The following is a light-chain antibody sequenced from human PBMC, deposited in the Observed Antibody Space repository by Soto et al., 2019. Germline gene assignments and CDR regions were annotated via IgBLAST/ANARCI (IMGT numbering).Light chain of an antibody. CDR3: SLYTSENAYV. J-gene: IGLJ1*01. V-gene: IGLV2-18*01. CDR1: STDFVSYNR. CDR2: EVS. Sequence: HSVLTQPPSVSGSPGQSVTISCTGTSTDFVSYNRVSWYQQPPGTAPKLMIYEVSKRPSGVPDRFSGSKSGNTASLTISGLQAADEADYYCSLYTSENAYVFGTGTKLTVL.